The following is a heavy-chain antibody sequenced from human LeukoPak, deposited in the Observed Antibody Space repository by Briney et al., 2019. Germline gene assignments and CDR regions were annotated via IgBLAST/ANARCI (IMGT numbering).Heavy chain of an antibody. CDR1: GFTFSSYS. CDR2: ISSSGSTI. Sequence: GGSLRLSCAASGFTFSSYSMNWIRQAPGKGLEWVSYISSSGSTIYYADSVKGRFTISRDNAKNSLYLQMNSLRAEDMALYYCAKDSSSWGSFTSIDYWGQGTLVTVSS. V-gene: IGHV3-48*04. CDR3: AKDSSSWGSFTSIDY. J-gene: IGHJ4*02. D-gene: IGHD6-13*01.